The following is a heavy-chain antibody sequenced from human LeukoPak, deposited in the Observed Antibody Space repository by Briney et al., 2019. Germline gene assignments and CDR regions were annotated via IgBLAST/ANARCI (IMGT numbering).Heavy chain of an antibody. CDR2: IYYSGST. CDR3: ASIAVAGYYFDY. Sequence: SETLSLTCTVSGGSISSGDYYWSWIRQPPGKGLEWIGYIYYSGSTYYNPSLKSRVTISVDTSKNQFPLKLSSVTAADTAVYYCASIAVAGYYFDYWGQGTLVTVSS. V-gene: IGHV4-30-4*01. J-gene: IGHJ4*02. CDR1: GGSISSGDYY. D-gene: IGHD6-19*01.